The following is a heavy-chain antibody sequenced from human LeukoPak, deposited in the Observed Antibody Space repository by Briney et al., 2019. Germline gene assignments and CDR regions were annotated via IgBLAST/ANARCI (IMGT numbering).Heavy chain of an antibody. CDR2: ISSSGSTI. J-gene: IGHJ4*02. CDR1: GFTFSSYE. CDR3: AKDPDYDILTGYPFDY. D-gene: IGHD3-9*01. Sequence: PGGSLRLSCEAPGFTFSSYEMNWVGQAPGKGLEWVSYISSSGSTIYYADSVKGRFTISRDNAKNSLYLQMNSLRAEDTAVYYCAKDPDYDILTGYPFDYWGQGTLVTVSS. V-gene: IGHV3-48*03.